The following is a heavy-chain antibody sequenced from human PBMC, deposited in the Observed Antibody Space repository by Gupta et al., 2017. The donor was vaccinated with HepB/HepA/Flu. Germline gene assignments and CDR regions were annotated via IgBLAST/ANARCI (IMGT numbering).Heavy chain of an antibody. Sequence: GGIIPIFGTANYAQKFQGRVTITADESTSTAYMELSSLRSEDTAVYYCARDRSTTGAEVYFDYWGQGTLVTVSS. CDR3: ARDRSTTGAEVYFDY. J-gene: IGHJ4*02. V-gene: IGHV1-69*01. D-gene: IGHD1-1*01. CDR2: IIPIFGTA.